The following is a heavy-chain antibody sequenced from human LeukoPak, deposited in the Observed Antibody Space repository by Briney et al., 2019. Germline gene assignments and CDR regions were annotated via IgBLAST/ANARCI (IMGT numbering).Heavy chain of an antibody. J-gene: IGHJ5*02. CDR1: GFTFSSYA. V-gene: IGHV3-30*04. CDR2: ISDDGSNK. D-gene: IGHD6-13*01. Sequence: PGKSLRLSCAASGFTFSSYAIHWVRQAPGKGLEWVAVISDDGSNKYYADSVKGRFTISRDNSKNTLYLQMNSLRAEDTAVYYCARERIAATGTGWFDPWGQGTLVTVSS. CDR3: ARERIAATGTGWFDP.